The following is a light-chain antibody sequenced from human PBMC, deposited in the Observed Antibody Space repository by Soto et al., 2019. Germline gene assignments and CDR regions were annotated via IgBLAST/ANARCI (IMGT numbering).Light chain of an antibody. V-gene: IGLV2-18*02. CDR3: SSYTGRTTVV. Sequence: QSALTQPPSVSGSPGQSVTISCTGTSSDVGSYNSVSWYQQPPGTAPKLMIYEVNNRPSGVPDRFSGSKSGNTASLTISGLQAEDEADYYCSSYTGRTTVVFGGGTKVTVL. CDR1: SSDVGSYNS. CDR2: EVN. J-gene: IGLJ2*01.